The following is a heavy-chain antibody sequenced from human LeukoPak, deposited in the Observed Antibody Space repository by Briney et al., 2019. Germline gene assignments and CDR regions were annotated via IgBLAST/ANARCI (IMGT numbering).Heavy chain of an antibody. Sequence: ASVKVSCKASGYTFNNHYMYWVRQAPGQGLEWMGVINPSGGSTSYAQKFQGRVTMTRDTSTRTVYMEVNSLRSEDTAVYYCARPYGGYVTSYYFDYWAQGTLVTVSS. CDR3: ARPYGGYVTSYYFDY. V-gene: IGHV1-46*02. CDR2: INPSGGST. CDR1: GYTFNNHY. J-gene: IGHJ4*02. D-gene: IGHD5-12*01.